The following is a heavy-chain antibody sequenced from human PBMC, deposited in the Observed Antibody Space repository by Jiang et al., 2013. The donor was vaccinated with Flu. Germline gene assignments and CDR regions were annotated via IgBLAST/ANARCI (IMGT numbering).Heavy chain of an antibody. V-gene: IGHV4-30-4*01. D-gene: IGHD4-17*01. CDR1: GGSITSRSHY. Sequence: GLVKPSQTLSLTCTVSGGSITSRSHYWSWIRQSPGKGLEWIGYIYYSGSTYYNPSLKSRLTMSIDTSKTQFSLRLNSVTAADTAVYYCARAALYDYGDYRTSEYFDQWGQGSLVTVSS. CDR3: ARAALYDYGDYRTSEYFDQ. CDR2: IYYSGST. J-gene: IGHJ4*02.